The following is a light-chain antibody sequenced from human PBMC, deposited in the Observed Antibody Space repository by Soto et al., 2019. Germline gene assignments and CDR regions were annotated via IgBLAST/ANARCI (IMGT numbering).Light chain of an antibody. CDR2: ASS. CDR3: LQYGTSPRT. J-gene: IGKJ1*01. V-gene: IGKV3-20*01. CDR1: QTVISY. Sequence: LTQSPSSLSSSVGDRVTITCRASQTVISYLNWYQQKPGQAPRLLIYASSKRATGIPDRFSGSASGTDFALTISRLEPEDFAVYYCLQYGTSPRTFGQGTKVEIK.